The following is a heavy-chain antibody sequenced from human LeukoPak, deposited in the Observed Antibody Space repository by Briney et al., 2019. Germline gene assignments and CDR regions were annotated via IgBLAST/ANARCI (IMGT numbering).Heavy chain of an antibody. D-gene: IGHD1-1*01. CDR2: IYHSGST. CDR3: ARLERPGSPLYYYGMDV. Sequence: SETLSLTCSVSGGSISSSNWWSWVRQPPGKGLEWIGEIYHSGSTNYNPSLKSRVTISVDKSKNQFSLKLSSVTAADTAVYYCARLERPGSPLYYYGMDVWGQGTTVTVSS. V-gene: IGHV4-4*02. J-gene: IGHJ6*02. CDR1: GGSISSSNW.